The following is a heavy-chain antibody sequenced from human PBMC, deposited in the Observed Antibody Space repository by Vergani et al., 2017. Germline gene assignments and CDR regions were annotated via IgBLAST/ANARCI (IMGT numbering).Heavy chain of an antibody. CDR3: ARDPPRITIFGVDPFDY. CDR1: GYTFTSYG. J-gene: IGHJ4*02. Sequence: QVQLVQSGAEVKKPGASVKVSCKASGYTFTSYGISWVRQAPGQGLEWMGWISAYNGNTNYAPKLQGRVTMTTDTSTSTAYMELRSLRSDDTAVYYCARDPPRITIFGVDPFDYWGQGTLVTVSS. V-gene: IGHV1-18*01. D-gene: IGHD3-3*01. CDR2: ISAYNGNT.